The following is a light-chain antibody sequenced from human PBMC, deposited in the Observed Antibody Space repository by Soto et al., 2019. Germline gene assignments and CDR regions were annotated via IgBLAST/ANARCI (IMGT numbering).Light chain of an antibody. CDR3: QQYGSSPGLFT. CDR2: DAS. CDR1: ESVGSY. Sequence: EIVLTQSPATLSLSPGERATLSCRASESVGSYLAWYQQKIGQAPRLLIYDASNRATGIPARFSGSGSGTDFTLTISSLEPEDFAVYYCQQYGSSPGLFTFGPGTKVDIK. J-gene: IGKJ3*01. V-gene: IGKV3-11*01.